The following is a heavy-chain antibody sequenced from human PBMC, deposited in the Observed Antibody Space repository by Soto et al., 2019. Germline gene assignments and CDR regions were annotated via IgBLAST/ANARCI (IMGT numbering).Heavy chain of an antibody. V-gene: IGHV3-15*01. CDR1: GFTFSNAW. D-gene: IGHD2-15*01. CDR3: TTDWEPDIAQDGDI. Sequence: EVQLVESGGGLVKPGGSLRLSCAASGFTFSNAWMSWVRQAPGKGLEWVGRIKSKTDGGTTDYAAPVKGRFTISRDDSKNTLYLQMNSLKTEDTAVYYCTTDWEPDIAQDGDIWGLGTMVTVSS. J-gene: IGHJ3*02. CDR2: IKSKTDGGTT.